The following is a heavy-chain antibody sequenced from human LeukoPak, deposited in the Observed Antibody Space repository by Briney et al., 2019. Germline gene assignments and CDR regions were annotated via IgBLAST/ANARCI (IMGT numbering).Heavy chain of an antibody. D-gene: IGHD6-13*01. CDR2: INHSGST. Sequence: SETLSLTCAVYGGSFSGYYWSWIRQPPGKGLEWIGEINHSGSTNYNPSLKSRVTISVDTSKNQFSLKLSSVTAADTAVYYCARLGAKVSSTTTTKGYYYYMDVWGKGTTVTVSS. J-gene: IGHJ6*03. CDR1: GGSFSGYY. V-gene: IGHV4-34*01. CDR3: ARLGAKVSSTTTTKGYYYYMDV.